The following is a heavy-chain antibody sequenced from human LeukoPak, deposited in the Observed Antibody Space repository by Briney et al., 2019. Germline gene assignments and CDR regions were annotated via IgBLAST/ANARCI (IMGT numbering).Heavy chain of an antibody. CDR2: ISSSGSTI. J-gene: IGHJ5*02. CDR3: ARVASGSWNWFDP. CDR1: GFTFSSYE. D-gene: IGHD1-26*01. V-gene: IGHV3-48*03. Sequence: GGSLRLSCAASGFTFSSYEMNWVRQAPGKGLEWVSYISSSGSTIYYADSVKGRFTISRDNAKNSLYLQMNSLRAEDTAIYYCARVASGSWNWFDPWGRGTLVTVSS.